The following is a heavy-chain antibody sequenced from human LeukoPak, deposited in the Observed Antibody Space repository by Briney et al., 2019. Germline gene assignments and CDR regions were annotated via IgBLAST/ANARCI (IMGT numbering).Heavy chain of an antibody. CDR1: GGSFSGYY. V-gene: IGHV4-34*01. D-gene: IGHD3-10*01. J-gene: IGHJ4*02. Sequence: PSETLSLTCAVYGGSFSGYYWRWIRQPPGKALEWIGEINHSGSTNYNPSLKSRVTISVDTSKNQFSLKLSSVTAADTAVYYCARGRGHYYGSGLYFDYWGQGTLVTVSS. CDR3: ARGRGHYYGSGLYFDY. CDR2: INHSGST.